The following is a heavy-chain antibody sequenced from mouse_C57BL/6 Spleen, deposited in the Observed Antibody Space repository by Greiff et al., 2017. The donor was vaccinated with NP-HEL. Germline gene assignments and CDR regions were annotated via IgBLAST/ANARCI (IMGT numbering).Heavy chain of an antibody. CDR3: TRESHDIAMYTMDY. V-gene: IGHV5-9-1*02. CDR1: GFTFSSYA. Sequence: EVKVVESGEGLVKPGGSLKLSCAASGFTFSSYAMSWVRQTPEKRLEWVAYISSGGDYIYYADTVKGRFTISRDNARNTLYLQMSSLKSEDTAMYYTTRESHDIAMYTMDYWGQGASVTVSS. J-gene: IGHJ4*01. CDR2: ISSGGDYI.